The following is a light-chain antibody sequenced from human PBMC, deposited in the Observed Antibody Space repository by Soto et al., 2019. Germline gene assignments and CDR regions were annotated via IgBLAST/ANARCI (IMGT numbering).Light chain of an antibody. CDR1: QGIGND. J-gene: IGKJ1*01. V-gene: IGKV1-17*01. CDR2: AAS. CDR3: LQHTAYPWT. Sequence: DIQMTQSPSSLSAFVGDRVTITCRASQGIGNDLAWFQQQPGKAPKRLLYAASTLHSGVPSRFSGSRSATEFTLTISSLQTEDFATYYCLQHTAYPWTFGQETKVKIK.